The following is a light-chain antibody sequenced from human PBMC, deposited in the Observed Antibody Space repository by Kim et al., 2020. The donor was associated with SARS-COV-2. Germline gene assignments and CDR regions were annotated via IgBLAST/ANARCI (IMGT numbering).Light chain of an antibody. CDR3: QQHDNLPLT. CDR2: DAS. V-gene: IGKV1-33*01. Sequence: SASVGDTVTITCQASQDITSYLNWYQQKPGKAPKVLLYDASSLEIGVPSRFSGSGSGTDFTLTITNLQPEDVATYYCQQHDNLPLTFGGGTKVEI. J-gene: IGKJ4*01. CDR1: QDITSY.